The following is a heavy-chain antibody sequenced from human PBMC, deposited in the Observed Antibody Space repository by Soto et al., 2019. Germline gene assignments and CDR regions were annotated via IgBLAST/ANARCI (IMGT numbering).Heavy chain of an antibody. CDR3: ARRDIVAPETLDAFDI. V-gene: IGHV4-39*01. Sequence: QLQLQESGPGLVKPSETLSLTCTVSGGSISSSSYYWGWIRQPPGKGLEWIGSIYYSGSTYYNPSLKSRVTISVDTSKNQFSLKLSSVTAADTAVYYCARRDIVAPETLDAFDIWGQGTMVTVSS. D-gene: IGHD5-12*01. CDR2: IYYSGST. J-gene: IGHJ3*02. CDR1: GGSISSSSYY.